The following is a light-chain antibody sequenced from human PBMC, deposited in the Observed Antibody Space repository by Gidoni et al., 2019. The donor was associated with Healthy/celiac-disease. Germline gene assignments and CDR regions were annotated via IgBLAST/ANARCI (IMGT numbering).Light chain of an antibody. J-gene: IGKJ4*01. Sequence: DIQMTQSPSTLSASVGDRVTITCRASQSISSWLAWYQQKPGKAPKLLIYKASSLESGVPSRFSGSGSGTEFTLTISSLQPDDFVTYYCQQYNSYSPVLTFGGGTKVEIK. V-gene: IGKV1-5*03. CDR3: QQYNSYSPVLT. CDR1: QSISSW. CDR2: KAS.